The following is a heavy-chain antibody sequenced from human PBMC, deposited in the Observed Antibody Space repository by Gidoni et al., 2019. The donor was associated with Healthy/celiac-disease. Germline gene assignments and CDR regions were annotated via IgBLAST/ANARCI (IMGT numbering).Heavy chain of an antibody. CDR3: ARGRKITMVRGVTEPLDY. V-gene: IGHV4-34*01. D-gene: IGHD3-10*01. J-gene: IGHJ4*02. CDR2: INHSGST. CDR1: GGSFSGYS. Sequence: QVQLQQWGAGLLKPSETLSLTCAVYGGSFSGYSWSWIRQPPGKGLEWIGEINHSGSTNYNPSLKSRVTISVDTSKNQFSLKLSSVTAADTAVYYCARGRKITMVRGVTEPLDYWGQGTLVTVSS.